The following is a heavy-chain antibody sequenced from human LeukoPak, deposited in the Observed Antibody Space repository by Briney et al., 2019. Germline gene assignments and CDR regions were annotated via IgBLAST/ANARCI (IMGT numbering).Heavy chain of an antibody. CDR1: GFTFGDYA. Sequence: GGSLRLSCTASGFTFGDYATSWVRQTPGKGLEWVGFIRSKAYGGTTDYAASVKGRFSISRDDSKSIVYLQMNSLKTEDTAVYYCSRDGDRPGSSNFDYWGQGTLVSVSS. CDR2: IRSKAYGGTT. J-gene: IGHJ4*02. D-gene: IGHD3-10*01. CDR3: SRDGDRPGSSNFDY. V-gene: IGHV3-49*04.